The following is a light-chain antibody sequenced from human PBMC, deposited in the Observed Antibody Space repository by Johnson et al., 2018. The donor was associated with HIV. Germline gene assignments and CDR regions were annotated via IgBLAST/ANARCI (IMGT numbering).Light chain of an antibody. CDR2: HNN. J-gene: IGLJ1*01. CDR3: GTWDSSLSAGV. V-gene: IGLV1-51*01. CDR1: SSNIVNNY. Sequence: QSVLTQSPSVSAAPGQKVTISCSGSSSNIVNNYVSWYQQLPGTAPKLLIYHNNKRPSGIPDRFSGSKSGTSATLGITGLQTGDEADYYCGTWDSSLSAGVFGTGTKVTVL.